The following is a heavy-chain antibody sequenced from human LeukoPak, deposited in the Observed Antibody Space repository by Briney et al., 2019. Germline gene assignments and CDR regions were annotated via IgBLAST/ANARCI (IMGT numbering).Heavy chain of an antibody. CDR3: ARDEYSNYTPAPLMA. Sequence: EASVKVSCKASGYTFTSYGISWVRQAPGQGLEWMGWISAYNGNTNYAQKLQGRVTMTTDTSTSTAYMELRSLRSDDTAVYYCARDEYSNYTPAPLMAWGQGTLVSVSS. V-gene: IGHV1-18*01. J-gene: IGHJ5*02. CDR1: GYTFTSYG. CDR2: ISAYNGNT. D-gene: IGHD4-11*01.